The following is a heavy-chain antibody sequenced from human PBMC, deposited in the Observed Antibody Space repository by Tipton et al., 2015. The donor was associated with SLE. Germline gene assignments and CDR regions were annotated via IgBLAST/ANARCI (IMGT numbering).Heavy chain of an antibody. CDR3: ARDRFDSSGYTLFDS. Sequence: TLSLTCTVSGGSISSYYWSWIRQPPGKGLEWIGYIYYSGRTNYNPSLNSRVTISLDTSKNQFSLNLSSVTAADTAVYYCARDRFDSSGYTLFDSWGQGTLVTVSS. J-gene: IGHJ4*02. V-gene: IGHV4-59*12. CDR1: GGSISSYY. CDR2: IYYSGRT. D-gene: IGHD3-22*01.